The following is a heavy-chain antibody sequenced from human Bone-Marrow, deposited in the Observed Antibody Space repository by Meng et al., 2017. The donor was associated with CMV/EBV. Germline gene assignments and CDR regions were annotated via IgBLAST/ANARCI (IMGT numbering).Heavy chain of an antibody. D-gene: IGHD1-26*01. Sequence: SGPTLVKPTQTLTLTCTISGFSLSTSGMCVNWVRQPPGKALEWVALIDWADDKYYNTSLKTRLTIPKDTSENQVVLTMTNLYPVDTAPYYCARTPGGRWGGLDVWGQGTTVTVSS. J-gene: IGHJ6*02. CDR2: IDWADDK. CDR1: GFSLSTSGMC. CDR3: ARTPGGRWGGLDV. V-gene: IGHV2-70*20.